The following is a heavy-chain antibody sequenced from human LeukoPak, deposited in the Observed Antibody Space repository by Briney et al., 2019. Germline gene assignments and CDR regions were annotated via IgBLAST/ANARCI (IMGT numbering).Heavy chain of an antibody. Sequence: PGRSLRLSCAASGFTFSSYGMHWVRQAPGKGLEWVAVIWYDGSNKYYADSVKGRFTISRDNSKNTLYLRMNSLRAEDTAVYYCARDREAVTTPDYWGQGTLVTVSS. CDR1: GFTFSSYG. CDR3: ARDREAVTTPDY. CDR2: IWYDGSNK. D-gene: IGHD4-11*01. J-gene: IGHJ4*02. V-gene: IGHV3-33*01.